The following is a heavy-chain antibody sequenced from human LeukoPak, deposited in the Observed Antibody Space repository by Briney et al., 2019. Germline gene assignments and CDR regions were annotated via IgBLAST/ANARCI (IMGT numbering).Heavy chain of an antibody. CDR1: GFTFSSYW. CDR2: IKQDGSEK. V-gene: IGHV3-7*03. Sequence: PGGSLRLSYAASGFTFSSYWMSWVRQAPGKGLEWVANIKQDGSEKYYVDSVKGRFTISRDSAKNSLYLQMNSLRAEDTAVCYCARDYSGSWYDYWGQGTLVTVSS. D-gene: IGHD2-15*01. CDR3: ARDYSGSWYDY. J-gene: IGHJ4*02.